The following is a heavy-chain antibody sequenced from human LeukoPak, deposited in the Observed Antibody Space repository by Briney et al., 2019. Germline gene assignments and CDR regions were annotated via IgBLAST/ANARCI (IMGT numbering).Heavy chain of an antibody. J-gene: IGHJ4*02. V-gene: IGHV3-74*01. Sequence: KPGGSLRLSCAASGFTFSSYWMHWVRQAPGKGLVWVSRINSDGSITSYADSVRGRLTISRDNAKNALYLQMNSLRAEDTAAYYCARQTATGTDSWGQGTLVTVSS. CDR1: GFTFSSYW. CDR3: ARQTATGTDS. D-gene: IGHD6-13*01. CDR2: INSDGSIT.